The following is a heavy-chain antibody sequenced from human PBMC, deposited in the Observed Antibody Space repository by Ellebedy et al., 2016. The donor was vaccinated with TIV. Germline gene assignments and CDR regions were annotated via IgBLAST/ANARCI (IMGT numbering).Heavy chain of an antibody. CDR2: IDPSDSYT. J-gene: IGHJ4*02. CDR1: GYNFSSYW. CDR3: ARHPENDTLTASHDS. D-gene: IGHD3-9*01. Sequence: GESLKISCKGSGYNFSSYWITWVRQMPGTGLEWMGSIDPSDSYTDYSPSFQGHVIISADRSISTAYLQWSSLKASDTALYYCARHPENDTLTASHDSWGQGTLVTVSS. V-gene: IGHV5-10-1*01.